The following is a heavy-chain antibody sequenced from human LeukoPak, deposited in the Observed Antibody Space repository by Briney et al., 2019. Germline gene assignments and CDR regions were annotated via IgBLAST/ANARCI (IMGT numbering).Heavy chain of an antibody. D-gene: IGHD3-22*01. J-gene: IGHJ4*02. CDR3: AKVNKDDSSGYYGPFDY. Sequence: PGGSLRLSCAASGFTFDDYAMHWVRQAPGKGLEWVSGISWNSGSIGCADSVKGRFTISRDNAKNSLYLQMNSLRAEDTALYYCAKVNKDDSSGYYGPFDYWGQGTLVTVSS. CDR2: ISWNSGSI. CDR1: GFTFDDYA. V-gene: IGHV3-9*01.